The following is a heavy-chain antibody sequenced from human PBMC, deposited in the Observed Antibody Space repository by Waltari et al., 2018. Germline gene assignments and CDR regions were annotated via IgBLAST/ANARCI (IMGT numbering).Heavy chain of an antibody. CDR3: ARDHDSSGSDAFDI. CDR2: ISSSSSYI. CDR1: GFTFSSYS. J-gene: IGHJ3*02. V-gene: IGHV3-21*01. Sequence: EVQLVESGGGLVKPGGSLRLSCAASGFTFSSYSMNWVRQAPGKWLEWVSSISSSSSYIYYADSVKGRFTISRDNAKNSLYLQMNSLRAEDTAVYYCARDHDSSGSDAFDIWGQGTMVTVSS. D-gene: IGHD3-22*01.